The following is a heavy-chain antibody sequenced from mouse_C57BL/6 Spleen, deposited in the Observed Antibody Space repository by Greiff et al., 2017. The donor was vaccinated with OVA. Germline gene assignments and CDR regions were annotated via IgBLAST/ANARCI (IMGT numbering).Heavy chain of an antibody. CDR3: ARDDYDRTDYYAMDY. CDR2: IYPGSGST. CDR1: GYTFTSYW. J-gene: IGHJ4*01. Sequence: QVQLQQPGAELVKPGASVKMSCKASGYTFTSYWITWVKQRPGQGLEWIGDIYPGSGSTNYNEKFKSKATLTVDTSSSTAYMQLSSLTSEDSAVYYGARDDYDRTDYYAMDYWGQGTSVTVSS. V-gene: IGHV1-55*01. D-gene: IGHD2-4*01.